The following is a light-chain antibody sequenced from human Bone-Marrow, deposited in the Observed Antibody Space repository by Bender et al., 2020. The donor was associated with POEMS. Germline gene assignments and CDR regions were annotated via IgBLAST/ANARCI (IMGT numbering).Light chain of an antibody. CDR3: HLWDGPSDLVV. CDR1: NIGNKR. J-gene: IGLJ2*01. CDR2: DSG. V-gene: IGLV3-21*03. Sequence: YVLTQPPSVSVAPGKTASIPCGGDNIGNKRVHWYQQKPGQAPLLVLFDSGDRPSGIPERFSGSNSGNTATLTITRVDVGDEADYYCHLWDGPSDLVVFGGGTKLTVL.